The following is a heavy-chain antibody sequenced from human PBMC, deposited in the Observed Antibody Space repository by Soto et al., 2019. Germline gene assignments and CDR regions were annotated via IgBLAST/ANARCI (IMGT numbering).Heavy chain of an antibody. Sequence: SETLSLTCTVSGGSISSGGYYWSWIRQHPGKGLEWIGYIYYSGSTYYNPSLKSRVTISVDTSKNQFSLKLSSVTAADTAVYYCARGPPLRYFDWSHPTYYYYYGMDVWGQGTTVTVSS. V-gene: IGHV4-31*03. D-gene: IGHD3-9*01. CDR2: IYYSGST. J-gene: IGHJ6*02. CDR3: ARGPPLRYFDWSHPTYYYYYGMDV. CDR1: GGSISSGGYY.